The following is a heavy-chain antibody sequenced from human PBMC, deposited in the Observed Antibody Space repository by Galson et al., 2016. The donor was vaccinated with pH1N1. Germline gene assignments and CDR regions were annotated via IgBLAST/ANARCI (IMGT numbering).Heavy chain of an antibody. V-gene: IGHV1-69*13. J-gene: IGHJ2*01. D-gene: IGHD3-22*01. CDR1: GGTFGSFG. CDR2: IIPIFNTA. Sequence: SVKVSCKASGGTFGSFGINWVRQAPGQGLEWMGGIIPIFNTAKYARNFQGRVTITADESTTTAYMELSSLGSDDTAVYFCAREDYYDTDLSDWYFDLWGRGTLLTASS. CDR3: AREDYYDTDLSDWYFDL.